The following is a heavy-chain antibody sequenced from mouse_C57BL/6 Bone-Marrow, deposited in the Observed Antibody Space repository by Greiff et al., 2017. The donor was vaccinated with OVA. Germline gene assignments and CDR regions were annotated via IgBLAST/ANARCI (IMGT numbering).Heavy chain of an antibody. D-gene: IGHD3-3*01. Sequence: EVQGVESGGDLVKPGGSLKLSCAASGFTFSSYGMSWVRQTPDKRLEWVATISSGGSYTYYPDSVKGRFTISRDNAKNTLYLQMSSLKSEDTAVYYGARRLGPAWFAYWGQGTLVTVSA. CDR3: ARRLGPAWFAY. J-gene: IGHJ3*01. CDR2: ISSGGSYT. CDR1: GFTFSSYG. V-gene: IGHV5-6*01.